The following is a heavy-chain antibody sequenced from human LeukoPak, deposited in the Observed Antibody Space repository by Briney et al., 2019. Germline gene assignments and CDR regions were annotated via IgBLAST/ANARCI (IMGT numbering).Heavy chain of an antibody. Sequence: SETLSLTCTVSGGSISSSSYYWGWIRQPPGKGLEWIGSIYYSGSTYYNPSLKSRVTISVDTSKNQFSLKLSSVTAADTAVYYCARVGGLSMDYYYMDVWGKGTTVTVSS. CDR1: GGSISSSSYY. V-gene: IGHV4-39*07. J-gene: IGHJ6*03. CDR2: IYYSGST. D-gene: IGHD2-8*02. CDR3: ARVGGLSMDYYYMDV.